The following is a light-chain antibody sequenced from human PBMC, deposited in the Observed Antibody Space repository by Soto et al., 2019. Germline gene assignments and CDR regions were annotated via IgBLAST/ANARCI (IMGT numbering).Light chain of an antibody. CDR2: GAS. V-gene: IGKV3-20*01. CDR1: QTISGSN. Sequence: EIVLTQSPGTLSLSPGERATLSCRASQTISGSNFAWYQQKPGQPPRLLIYGASSRAPGIPDRFSGSGSGTDFTITISRLEPEDFAVFYCQQYHRPPYTFGQGTKLEIK. J-gene: IGKJ2*01. CDR3: QQYHRPPYT.